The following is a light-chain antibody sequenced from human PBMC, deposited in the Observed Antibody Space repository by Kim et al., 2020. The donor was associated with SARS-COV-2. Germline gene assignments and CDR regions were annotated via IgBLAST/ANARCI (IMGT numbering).Light chain of an antibody. CDR1: NFQSKS. J-gene: IGLJ2*01. CDR2: DDS. V-gene: IGLV3-21*03. Sequence: SYELTQPPSVSVAPGKTAKISCGGSNFQSKSVHWYQQKAGQAPVLVVSDDSDRRSGIPERFSGSYSGNTATLTISSVAAGDEADYYCQVWDGDSDHVVFG. CDR3: QVWDGDSDHVV.